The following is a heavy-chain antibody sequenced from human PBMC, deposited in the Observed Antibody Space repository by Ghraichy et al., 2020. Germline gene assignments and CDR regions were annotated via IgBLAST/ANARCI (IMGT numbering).Heavy chain of an antibody. CDR3: ARDAAVAGYYYYYMDV. Sequence: ASVKVSCKASGYTLSSNYIHWVRQAPGQGLEWMGVIDPNSASTSYAQKFQDRDIMTRDTSTSTVYMELSSLRSDDTAVYHCARDAAVAGYYYYYMDVWGKGTTVTVSS. J-gene: IGHJ6*03. D-gene: IGHD6-19*01. CDR1: GYTLSSNY. V-gene: IGHV1-46*01. CDR2: IDPNSAST.